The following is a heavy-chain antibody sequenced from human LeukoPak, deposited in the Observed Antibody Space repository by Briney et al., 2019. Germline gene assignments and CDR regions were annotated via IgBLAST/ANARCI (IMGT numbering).Heavy chain of an antibody. CDR3: ARGFYGDSSYYYYYMDV. D-gene: IGHD3-22*01. Sequence: PGGPLRLSCAASGFTFSSYDMHWVRQATGKGLEWVSAIGTAGDTYYPGSVKGRFIISRENAKDSLYLQMNSLRAGDTAVYYCARGFYGDSSYYYYYMDVWGKGTTVTVSS. CDR1: GFTFSSYD. CDR2: IGTAGDT. J-gene: IGHJ6*03. V-gene: IGHV3-13*01.